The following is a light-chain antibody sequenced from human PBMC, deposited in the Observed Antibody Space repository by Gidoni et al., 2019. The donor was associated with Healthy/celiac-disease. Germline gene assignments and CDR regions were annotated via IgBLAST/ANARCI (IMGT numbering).Light chain of an antibody. CDR3: QQYYSTPLA. V-gene: IGKV4-1*01. Sequence: DIVMTQSPDSLDVSLGERATINCKSSQSVLYSSKNKNYLAWYQQKPGQPPKLLIYWASTRESGVPDRFSGSGSGTDFTLTISSLQAEDVAVYYCQQYYSTPLAFGGGTKVEIK. CDR2: WAS. CDR1: QSVLYSSKNKNY. J-gene: IGKJ4*01.